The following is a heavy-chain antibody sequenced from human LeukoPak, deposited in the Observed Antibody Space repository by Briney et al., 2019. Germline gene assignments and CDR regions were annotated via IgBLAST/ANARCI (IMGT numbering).Heavy chain of an antibody. CDR2: IYTSGST. V-gene: IGHV4-61*02. D-gene: IGHD5-24*01. CDR1: GGSIGSGSYY. CDR3: ARDLRRDGYNFYYYYGMDV. Sequence: SETLSLTCTVSGGSIGSGSYYWSWIRQPAGKGLDWIGRIYTSGSTNYNPSRKSRVTISVDTSKNQFSLKLSSVTAADTAVYYCARDLRRDGYNFYYYYGMDVWGQGTTVTVSS. J-gene: IGHJ6*02.